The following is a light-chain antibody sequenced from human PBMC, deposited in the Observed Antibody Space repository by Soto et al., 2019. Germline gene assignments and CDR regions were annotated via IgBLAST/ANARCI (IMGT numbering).Light chain of an antibody. J-gene: IGKJ5*01. Sequence: DIVLTQSPATLSLSPGERATLSCRASQSVSSYLAWYQQKPGQAPRLLIYGASNRATGIPDRFSGSGSGTDFTLTISRLEPEDFAVYYCQQHDSSPWMFGQGTRLEIK. CDR3: QQHDSSPWM. CDR1: QSVSSY. V-gene: IGKV3-20*01. CDR2: GAS.